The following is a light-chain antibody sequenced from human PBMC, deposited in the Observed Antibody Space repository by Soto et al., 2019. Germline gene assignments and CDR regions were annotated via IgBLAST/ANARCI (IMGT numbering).Light chain of an antibody. V-gene: IGKV1-9*01. Sequence: IQLTQSPSSLSASVGDRVTITCRASQGISSYLAWYQQKPGKAPKLLIYAASTLQSGVPSRFSGSGSGTEFTLTISSLQPEDFATYCCQQLNSYPITFGQGTRLEIK. CDR2: AAS. CDR1: QGISSY. J-gene: IGKJ5*01. CDR3: QQLNSYPIT.